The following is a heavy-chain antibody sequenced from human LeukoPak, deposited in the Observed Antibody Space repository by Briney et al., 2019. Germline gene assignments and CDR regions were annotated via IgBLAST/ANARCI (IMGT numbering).Heavy chain of an antibody. CDR2: IKSKTDGGTT. D-gene: IGHD2-2*02. J-gene: IGHJ4*02. V-gene: IGHV3-15*01. Sequence: KAGGSLRLSCAASGFTFSNFGMNWVRQAPGKGLEWVGRIKSKTDGGTTDYAAPVKGRFTISRDDSKNTLYLQMNSLKTEDTAVYYCTTGDPLYQLLYDAFDYWGQGTLVTVSS. CDR1: GFTFSNFG. CDR3: TTGDPLYQLLYDAFDY.